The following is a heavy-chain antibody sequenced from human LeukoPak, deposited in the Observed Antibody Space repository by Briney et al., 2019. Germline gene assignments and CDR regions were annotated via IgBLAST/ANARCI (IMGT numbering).Heavy chain of an antibody. CDR2: ISSSSSTI. Sequence: GGSLRLSCAASGFTFSSYSMNWVRQAPGKGLEWVSYISSSSSTIYYADSVKGRFNISRDNAKNSLYLQMNSLRAEDTAVYYCARDLGETYYDFWSGYPAYWGQGTLVTVSS. V-gene: IGHV3-48*01. J-gene: IGHJ4*02. CDR1: GFTFSSYS. CDR3: ARDLGETYYDFWSGYPAY. D-gene: IGHD3-3*01.